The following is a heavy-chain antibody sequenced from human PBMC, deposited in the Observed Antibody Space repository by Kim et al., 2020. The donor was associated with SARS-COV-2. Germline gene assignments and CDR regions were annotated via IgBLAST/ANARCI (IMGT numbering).Heavy chain of an antibody. Sequence: GGSLRLSCAASGFIFSSHDMNWVRQAQGKGLEWVSYISPSGDIISYADSVKGRFTISRDNTKNSLYLHMNSLSAEDTAVYYCARDVRGPWDFDFWGQGTLVTVSS. V-gene: IGHV3-48*03. CDR3: ARDVRGPWDFDF. D-gene: IGHD7-27*01. CDR2: ISPSGDII. J-gene: IGHJ4*02. CDR1: GFIFSSHD.